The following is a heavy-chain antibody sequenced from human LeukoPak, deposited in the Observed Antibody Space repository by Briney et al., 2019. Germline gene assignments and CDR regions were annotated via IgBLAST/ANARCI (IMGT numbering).Heavy chain of an antibody. D-gene: IGHD3-10*01. CDR2: IYHSGST. CDR3: AVGGVYLRGGAEAFDI. J-gene: IGHJ3*02. Sequence: PSETLSLTCSVSGDSVRNDFYYWGWIRQPPGKGLEWIGEIYHSGSTNYNPSLKSRVTISVDKSKNQFSLKLSSVTAADTAVYYCAVGGVYLRGGAEAFDIWGQGTMVTVSS. CDR1: GDSVRNDFYY. V-gene: IGHV4-39*07.